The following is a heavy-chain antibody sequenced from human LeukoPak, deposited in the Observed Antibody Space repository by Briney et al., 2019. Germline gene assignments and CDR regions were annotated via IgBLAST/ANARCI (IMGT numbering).Heavy chain of an antibody. CDR3: ARDPSGWSGYLNWFGP. Sequence: SETLSLTCAVYGGSFSGYYWSWIRQPPGKGLEWIGEINHSGSTNYNPSLKSRVTISVDTSKNQFSLKLSSVTAADTAVYYCARDPSGWSGYLNWFGPWGQGTLVTVSS. D-gene: IGHD3-3*01. V-gene: IGHV4-34*01. J-gene: IGHJ5*02. CDR2: INHSGST. CDR1: GGSFSGYY.